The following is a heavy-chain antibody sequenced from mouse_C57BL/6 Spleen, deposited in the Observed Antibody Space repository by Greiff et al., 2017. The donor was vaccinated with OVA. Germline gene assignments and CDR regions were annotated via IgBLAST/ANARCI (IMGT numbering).Heavy chain of an antibody. J-gene: IGHJ3*01. V-gene: IGHV10-3*01. CDR2: IRSKSSNYAT. CDR1: GFTFNTYA. Sequence: EVQGVESGGGLVQPKGSLKLSCAASGFTFNTYAMHWVRQAPGKGLEWVARIRSKSSNYATYYADSVKDRFTISRDDSQSMLYLQMNNLKTEDTAMYYCVREDDYEAWFAYWGQGTLVTVSA. D-gene: IGHD2-4*01. CDR3: VREDDYEAWFAY.